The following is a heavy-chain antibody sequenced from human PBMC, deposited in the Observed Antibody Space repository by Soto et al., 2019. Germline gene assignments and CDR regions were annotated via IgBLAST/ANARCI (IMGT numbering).Heavy chain of an antibody. J-gene: IGHJ4*02. CDR3: ASLYGSGSYSDY. V-gene: IGHV3-53*01. CDR2: IYSGGST. CDR1: GFTVSSNY. D-gene: IGHD3-10*01. Sequence: GGSLRLSCAASGFTVSSNYMSWVRQAPGKGLEWVSVIYSGGSTYYADSVKGRFTISRDNSKNTLYLQMNSLRAEDTAVYDCASLYGSGSYSDYWGQGTLVTVSS.